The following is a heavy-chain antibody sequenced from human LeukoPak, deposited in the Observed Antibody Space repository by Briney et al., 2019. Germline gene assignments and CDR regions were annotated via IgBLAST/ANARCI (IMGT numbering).Heavy chain of an antibody. CDR3: ARGLGDSRRNDNWFDA. CDR2: IYSGGST. D-gene: IGHD3-22*01. Sequence: PGGSLRLSCAASGFTVSSNYMSWVRQAPGKGLVWVSVIYSGGSTYYADSVKGRFTISRHNSKITLYRQMNSQRAEDTAVYYCARGLGDSRRNDNWFDAWGQGTLVTVSS. V-gene: IGHV3-53*04. J-gene: IGHJ5*02. CDR1: GFTVSSNY.